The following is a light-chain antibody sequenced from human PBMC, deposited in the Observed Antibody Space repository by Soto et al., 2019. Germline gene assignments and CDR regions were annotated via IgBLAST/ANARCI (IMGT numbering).Light chain of an antibody. J-gene: IGLJ3*02. CDR3: SSYTNTSTLV. CDR2: DVS. CDR1: SSDVGAYNL. V-gene: IGLV2-14*02. Sequence: HSVLTQPASVSGSPGQSITISCTGTSSDVGAYNLVSWYQQHPGRAPKLFIFDVSDRPSGVSDRFSGSKSGNTASLTISGLQAEDEASYYCSSYTNTSTLVFGGGTQLTVL.